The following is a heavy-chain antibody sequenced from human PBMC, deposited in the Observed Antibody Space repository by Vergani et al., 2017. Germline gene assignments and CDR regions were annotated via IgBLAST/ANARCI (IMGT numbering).Heavy chain of an antibody. Sequence: QLVQSGAEVKKPGASVTVSCKASGYTFIHYGIAWVRQAPGQGLEWMGWISGYSGNANYAQKFQGGVTMSIDTSTSTAYLEVRSLTSEDTAVYYCARXDSGMTIGSWHMDVWGKGTTVTVSS. V-gene: IGHV1-18*01. CDR2: ISGYSGNA. D-gene: IGHD5-12*01. CDR3: ARXDSGMTIGSWHMDV. CDR1: GYTFIHYG. J-gene: IGHJ6*03.